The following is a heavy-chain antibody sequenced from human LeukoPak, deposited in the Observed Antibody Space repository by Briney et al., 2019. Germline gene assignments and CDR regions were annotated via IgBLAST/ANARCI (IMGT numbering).Heavy chain of an antibody. V-gene: IGHV3-7*01. D-gene: IGHD1-7*01. CDR1: GFTFSSYW. J-gene: IGHJ4*02. CDR2: IKQDGSEK. Sequence: PGGSLRLSCAASGFTFSSYWMHWVRQAPGKGLEWVATIKQDGSEKYYVDSVKGRFTISRDNAKNSLYLQMNSLRAEDTAVYYCARYRYNWNLIPYYFDYWGQGTLVTVSS. CDR3: ARYRYNWNLIPYYFDY.